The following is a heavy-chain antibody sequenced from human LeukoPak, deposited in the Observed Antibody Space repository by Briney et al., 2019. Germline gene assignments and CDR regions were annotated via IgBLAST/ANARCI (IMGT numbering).Heavy chain of an antibody. CDR1: GFSFSGHW. D-gene: IGHD2-8*02. Sequence: PGGSLRLSCTASGFSFSGHWMHWARQLPGKGLVWVSRISPTGSTTSYADSVKGRFTVSRDNAKNTLYLQVNNLRAEDTAVYYCARDSGGVDAFDIWGQGTMVTVSS. V-gene: IGHV3-74*01. CDR2: ISPTGSTT. J-gene: IGHJ3*02. CDR3: ARDSGGVDAFDI.